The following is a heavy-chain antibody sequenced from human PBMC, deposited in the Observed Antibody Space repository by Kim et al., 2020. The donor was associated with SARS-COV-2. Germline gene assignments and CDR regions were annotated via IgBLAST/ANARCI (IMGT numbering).Heavy chain of an antibody. J-gene: IGHJ4*02. CDR3: ARDSSLAAAGTGFDY. CDR1: GFTFSSYS. V-gene: IGHV3-21*01. CDR2: ISSSSSYI. Sequence: GGSLRRSCAASGFTFSSYSMNWVRQAPGKGLEWVSSISSSSSYIYYADSVKGRFTISRDNAKNSLYLQMNSLRAEDTAVYYCARDSSLAAAGTGFDYWGQGTLVTVSS. D-gene: IGHD6-13*01.